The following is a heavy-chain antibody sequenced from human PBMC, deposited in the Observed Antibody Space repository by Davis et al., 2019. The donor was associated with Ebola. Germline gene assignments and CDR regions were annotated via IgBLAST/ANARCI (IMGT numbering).Heavy chain of an antibody. Sequence: GESLKISCAASGFTFSSYAMHWVRQAPGKGLEWVAVISYDGSNKYYADSVKGRFTISRDNSKNTLYLQMNSLRAEDTAVYYCAKDGRGVLDYWGQGTLVTVSS. D-gene: IGHD1-26*01. V-gene: IGHV3-30-3*01. CDR3: AKDGRGVLDY. CDR2: ISYDGSNK. J-gene: IGHJ4*02. CDR1: GFTFSSYA.